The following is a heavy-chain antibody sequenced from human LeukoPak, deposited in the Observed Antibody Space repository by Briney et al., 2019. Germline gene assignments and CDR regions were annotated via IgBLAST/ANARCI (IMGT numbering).Heavy chain of an antibody. V-gene: IGHV3-11*06. Sequence: GGSLRLVCVASGFRFRDFYFSGIRQAPGKGLEWVSYISSSSDYINYADSVKGRFTISRDNAKNSLYLQMNSLRAGDTAVYYCARSLWPYDAFDIWGPVTMVTVSS. CDR3: ARSLWPYDAFDI. J-gene: IGHJ3*02. D-gene: IGHD3-16*01. CDR1: GFRFRDFY. CDR2: ISSSSDYI.